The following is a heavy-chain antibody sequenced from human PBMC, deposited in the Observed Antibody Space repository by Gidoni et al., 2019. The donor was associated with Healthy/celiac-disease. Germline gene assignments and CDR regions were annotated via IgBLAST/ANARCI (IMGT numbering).Heavy chain of an antibody. CDR2: IIPILGIA. J-gene: IGHJ4*02. Sequence: VQLVQSGAEVKKPGSSVKVSCTASGGTFSSYTISWVRQAPGQGLEWMGRIIPILGIANYAQKFQGRVTITADKSTSTAYMELSSLRSEDTAVYYCARGALGSPGDYWGQGTLVTVSS. CDR3: ARGALGSPGDY. D-gene: IGHD1-26*01. CDR1: GGTFSSYT. V-gene: IGHV1-69*02.